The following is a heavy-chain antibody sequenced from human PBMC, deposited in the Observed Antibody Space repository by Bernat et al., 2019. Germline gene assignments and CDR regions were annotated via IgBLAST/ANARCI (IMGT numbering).Heavy chain of an antibody. CDR2: INSDGSST. CDR1: GFTFSSYW. Sequence: EVQLVESGGGLVQPGGSLRLSCAASGFTFSSYWMHWVRQAPGKGLVWVSRINSDGSSTSYADSVKGRFTIARDNAKNTLYLQMNSLRAEDTAVYYCARASYGGKSLPVDYWGQGTLVTVSS. V-gene: IGHV3-74*01. D-gene: IGHD2-15*01. J-gene: IGHJ4*02. CDR3: ARASYGGKSLPVDY.